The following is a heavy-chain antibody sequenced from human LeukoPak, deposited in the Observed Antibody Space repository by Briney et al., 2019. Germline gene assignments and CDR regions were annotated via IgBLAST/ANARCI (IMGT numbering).Heavy chain of an antibody. CDR2: IKGDGTIT. Sequence: PGGSLRLSCAASGFTFSTYWMHWVRQAPGKGLVWVSRIKGDGTITTYADSVRGRFTISRDNAKNSLYLQMNSLRVEDTAIYYCASRRDYWGQGTLVTVSS. CDR1: GFTFSTYW. V-gene: IGHV3-74*03. CDR3: ASRRDY. J-gene: IGHJ4*02.